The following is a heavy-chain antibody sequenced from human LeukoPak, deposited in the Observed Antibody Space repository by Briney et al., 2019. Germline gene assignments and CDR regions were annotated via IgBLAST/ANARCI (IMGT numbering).Heavy chain of an antibody. Sequence: GGSLRLSCAASGFTFSSYGMHWVRQAPGKGLEWVAVISYDGSNKYYADSVKGRFTISRDNSKNTLYLQMNSLRAEDTAVYYCAKDVAAAGPGYFDYWGQGTLVTVSS. J-gene: IGHJ4*02. V-gene: IGHV3-30*18. D-gene: IGHD6-13*01. CDR1: GFTFSSYG. CDR2: ISYDGSNK. CDR3: AKDVAAAGPGYFDY.